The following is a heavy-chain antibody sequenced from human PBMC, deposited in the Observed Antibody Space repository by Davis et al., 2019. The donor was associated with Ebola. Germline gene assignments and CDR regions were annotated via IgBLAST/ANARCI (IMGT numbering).Heavy chain of an antibody. CDR2: IRFDGSSI. J-gene: IGHJ4*02. CDR3: AKFEYITSPYFDY. CDR1: GFTFSSYG. D-gene: IGHD6-6*01. Sequence: GESLKISCAASGFTFSSYGMHWVRQAPGKGLEWVAFIRFDGSSIYNVESVKGRFTISRDNSKNTLYLQMNRLRAEDTAMYYCAKFEYITSPYFDYWGQGTLVIVSS. V-gene: IGHV3-30*02.